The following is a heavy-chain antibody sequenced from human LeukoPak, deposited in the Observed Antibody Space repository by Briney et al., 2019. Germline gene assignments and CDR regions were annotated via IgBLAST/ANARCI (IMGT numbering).Heavy chain of an antibody. V-gene: IGHV3-20*04. CDR1: GFTFDDYG. D-gene: IGHD3-10*01. CDR2: INWNGGST. CDR3: KSGGFGELPYYYGMDV. Sequence: GGSLRLSCAASGFTFDDYGMSWVRQASGKGLEWVSGINWNGGSTGYADSVKGRFTISRDNAKNSLYLQMNSLRAEDTALYYCKSGGFGELPYYYGMDVWGQGTTVTVSS. J-gene: IGHJ6*02.